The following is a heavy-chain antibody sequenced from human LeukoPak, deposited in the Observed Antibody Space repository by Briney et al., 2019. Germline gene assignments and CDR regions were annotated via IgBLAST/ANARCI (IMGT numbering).Heavy chain of an antibody. CDR1: GFTFSSYE. D-gene: IGHD6-19*01. CDR2: ISSSGSTI. J-gene: IGHJ4*02. Sequence: PGGSLRLSCAASGFTFSSYEMNWVRQAPEKGLGWVSYISSSGSTIYYADSVKGRFTISRDNAKNSLYLQMSSLRAEDTAVYYCARYTIGWSFDYLGQGTLVTVSS. CDR3: ARYTIGWSFDY. V-gene: IGHV3-48*03.